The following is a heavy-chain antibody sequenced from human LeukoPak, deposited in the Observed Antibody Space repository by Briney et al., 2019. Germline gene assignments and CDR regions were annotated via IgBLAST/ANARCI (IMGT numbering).Heavy chain of an antibody. CDR2: IYYSGGTYSGST. D-gene: IGHD5-18*01. CDR3: ARHSRYSSGVTGT. CDR1: GGSISNSSYY. Sequence: PSETLSLTCTVSGGSISNSSYYWGWIRHPPGKGLEWIGSIYYSGGTYSGSTYYNPSLKNRVTISVETSKNQFSLNLSSVTAPDTAVYYCARHSRYSSGVTGTWGQGTLVTVSS. V-gene: IGHV4-39*01. J-gene: IGHJ5*02.